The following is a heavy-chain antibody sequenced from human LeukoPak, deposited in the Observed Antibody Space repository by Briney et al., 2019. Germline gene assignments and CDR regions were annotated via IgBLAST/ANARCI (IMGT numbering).Heavy chain of an antibody. J-gene: IGHJ5*01. Sequence: GGSLRLSCAASGFTFSGYAMSWVRQAPGKGLEWVSAISGSGGSTYYADSVKGRFTISRDNSKNTLYLQMNSLRAEDTAVYYCAKVHRYSSGWFDYWGQGTLVTVSS. CDR1: GFTFSGYA. D-gene: IGHD6-19*01. CDR2: ISGSGGST. CDR3: AKVHRYSSGWFDY. V-gene: IGHV3-23*01.